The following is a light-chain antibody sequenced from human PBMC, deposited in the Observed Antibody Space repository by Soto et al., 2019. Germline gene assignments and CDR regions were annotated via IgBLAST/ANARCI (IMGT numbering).Light chain of an antibody. V-gene: IGKV1-12*01. CDR2: AAS. J-gene: IGKJ4*01. Sequence: DIQMTQSPSSVSASVGDSVTITCRASQGIDSWLAWYHQKPGNAPKLLISAASNLQSGVPARFSGSGSGTEFTLTINSLQPEDFATYFCQQAIHFPLAFGGGTKVEI. CDR1: QGIDSW. CDR3: QQAIHFPLA.